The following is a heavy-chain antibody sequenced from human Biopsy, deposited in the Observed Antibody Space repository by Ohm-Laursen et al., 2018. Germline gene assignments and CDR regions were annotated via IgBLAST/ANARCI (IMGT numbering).Heavy chain of an antibody. Sequence: PSQTLSLTCSVSGASVKTSGYFWAWIRQRPGKGLEWIGYISYNERTHYNPSLTSRPAISFDTSNNRISLQLRSVSAADTAVYYCVREPKTGTAEAWYFDLWGRGSPVTVPS. D-gene: IGHD3-9*01. CDR2: ISYNERT. J-gene: IGHJ2*01. CDR3: VREPKTGTAEAWYFDL. CDR1: GASVKTSGYF. V-gene: IGHV4-31*03.